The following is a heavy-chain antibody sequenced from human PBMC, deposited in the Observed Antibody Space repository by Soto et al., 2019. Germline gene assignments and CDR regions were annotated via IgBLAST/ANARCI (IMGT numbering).Heavy chain of an antibody. Sequence: LSLTCAVYGGSFSGYYWTWIRQPPGKGLEWIGEITHSGSTNYNPSLKSRVTISVDTSKNQFSPNLNSVTAADTAVYYCARSSVRGWSYWGQGTLVTVSS. V-gene: IGHV4-34*01. CDR3: ARSSVRGWSY. D-gene: IGHD3-10*02. CDR2: ITHSGST. J-gene: IGHJ4*02. CDR1: GGSFSGYY.